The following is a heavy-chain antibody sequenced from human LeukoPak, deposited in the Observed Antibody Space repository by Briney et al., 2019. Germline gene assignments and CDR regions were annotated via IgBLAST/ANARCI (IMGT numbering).Heavy chain of an antibody. V-gene: IGHV4-59*01. CDR3: TRGPPDRADI. D-gene: IGHD3-16*02. CDR2: IYSSGYIYSSGTT. Sequence: PSENLSLTCTVSGASISGSYWSWLRQPPGRGLEWIGYIYSSGYIYSSGTTNYNTSLESRVTISLDTSKNQFSLKLTSVTAADTAVYYCTRGPPDRADIWGQGTMVTVSS. J-gene: IGHJ3*02. CDR1: GASISGSY.